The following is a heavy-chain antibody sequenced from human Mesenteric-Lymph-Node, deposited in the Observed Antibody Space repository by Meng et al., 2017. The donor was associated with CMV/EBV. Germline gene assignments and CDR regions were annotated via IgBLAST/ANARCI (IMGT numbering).Heavy chain of an antibody. CDR3: SSRWTGYYVY. CDR1: GGSISSSNW. Sequence: LTCAVSGGSISSSNWWSWVRQPPGKGLEWIGEVFHSGGTNYNPSLKSRVTISVDRSKNHFSLQLTSVTAADTAIYYCSSRWTGYYVYWGQGTLVTVSS. V-gene: IGHV4-4*02. D-gene: IGHD3/OR15-3a*01. CDR2: VFHSGGT. J-gene: IGHJ4*02.